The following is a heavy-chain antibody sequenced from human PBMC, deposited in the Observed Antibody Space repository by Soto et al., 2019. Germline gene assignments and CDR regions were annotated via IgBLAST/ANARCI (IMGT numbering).Heavy chain of an antibody. CDR3: VREVYYDFWSGFNTHPYYFDY. Sequence: ASVKVSCKASGYTFTSYYMHWVRQAPGQGLEWMGIINPSGGSTSYAQKFQGRVTMTRDNSKNTLYLQMSSLRAEDTAVYFCVREVYYDFWSGFNTHPYYFDYWGQGTLVTVSS. V-gene: IGHV1-46*01. CDR2: INPSGGST. CDR1: GYTFTSYY. J-gene: IGHJ4*02. D-gene: IGHD3-3*01.